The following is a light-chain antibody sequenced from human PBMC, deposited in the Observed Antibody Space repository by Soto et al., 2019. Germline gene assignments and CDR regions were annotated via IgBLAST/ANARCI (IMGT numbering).Light chain of an antibody. CDR2: DAS. Sequence: EIVLTQSPATLTLSPGERATLSCRASESANNFLAWYQQKPGQAPRLLLYDASTRATGVPARFSGSGSGTDCTLTISTLESEDFAVYSCQQRGNWAYGFGQGTKLEI. CDR3: QQRGNWAYG. J-gene: IGKJ2*03. V-gene: IGKV3-11*01. CDR1: ESANNF.